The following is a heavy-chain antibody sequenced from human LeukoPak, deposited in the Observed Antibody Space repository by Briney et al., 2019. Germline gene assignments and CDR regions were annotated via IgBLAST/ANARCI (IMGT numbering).Heavy chain of an antibody. Sequence: AASVKASCKASGYTFTSYGISWVRQAPGQGLEWMGWISAYNGNTNYAQKLQGRVTMTTDTSTSTAYMELRSLRSDDTAVYYCARGNVVVPAASPIDYWGQGTLVTVSS. CDR3: ARGNVVVPAASPIDY. J-gene: IGHJ4*02. V-gene: IGHV1-18*01. CDR1: GYTFTSYG. CDR2: ISAYNGNT. D-gene: IGHD2-2*01.